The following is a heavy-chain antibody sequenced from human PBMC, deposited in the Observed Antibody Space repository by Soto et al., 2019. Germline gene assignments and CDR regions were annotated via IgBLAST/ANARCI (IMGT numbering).Heavy chain of an antibody. D-gene: IGHD3-22*01. CDR2: IDPSDSYT. Sequence: PGESLKISCKGSGYSFTSYWISWVRQMPGKGLEWMGRIDPSDSYTNYSPSFQGHVTISADKSISTAYLQWSSLKASDTAMYYCARSRQLYYYDSDPGRCFDYWGQGTLVTVSS. CDR3: ARSRQLYYYDSDPGRCFDY. V-gene: IGHV5-10-1*01. CDR1: GYSFTSYW. J-gene: IGHJ4*02.